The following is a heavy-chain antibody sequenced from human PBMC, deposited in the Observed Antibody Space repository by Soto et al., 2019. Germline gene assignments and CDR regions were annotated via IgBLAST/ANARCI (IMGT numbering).Heavy chain of an antibody. D-gene: IGHD3-10*01. CDR3: AKNSGWFNT. J-gene: IGHJ5*02. CDR2: IDGSGGTT. V-gene: IGHV3-23*01. CDR1: GFPFSSTD. Sequence: GSLRLSCAASGFPFSSTDMTWVRQAPGKGLEWVSTIDGSGGTTYYADSVKGRFTISRDNSINTVFLQMNNLRADDTALYFCAKNSGWFNTWGQGALVTVSS.